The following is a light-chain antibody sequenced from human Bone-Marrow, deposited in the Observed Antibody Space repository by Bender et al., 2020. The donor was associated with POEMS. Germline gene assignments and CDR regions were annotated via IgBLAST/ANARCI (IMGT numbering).Light chain of an antibody. J-gene: IGLJ1*01. V-gene: IGLV2-14*01. CDR2: DVS. Sequence: QSALTQPASVSGSPGQSITISCTGTSSDVGANTFVAWYRQYPGEAPKLMIYDVSTRPSGVSDRFSGSKSGNTASLTVSGLQAEDEADYYCSSYTRRSTEIFGTGTRVTVL. CDR1: SSDVGANTF. CDR3: SSYTRRSTEI.